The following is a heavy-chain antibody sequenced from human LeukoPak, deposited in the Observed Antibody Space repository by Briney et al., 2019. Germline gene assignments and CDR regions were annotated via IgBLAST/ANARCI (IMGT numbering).Heavy chain of an antibody. D-gene: IGHD1-26*01. CDR2: ISAYNGNT. CDR1: GGTFSSYA. CDR3: ARVVVGATDLDY. J-gene: IGHJ4*02. V-gene: IGHV1-18*01. Sequence: GASVKVSCKASGGTFSSYAISWVRQAPGHGLEWMGWISAYNGNTNYAQKLQGRVTMTTDTSTSTAYMELRSLRSDDTAVYYCARVVVGATDLDYWGQGTLVTVSS.